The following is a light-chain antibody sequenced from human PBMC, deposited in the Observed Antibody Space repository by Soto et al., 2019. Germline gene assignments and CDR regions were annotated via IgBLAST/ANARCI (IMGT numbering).Light chain of an antibody. Sequence: EIVLTQSPGTLSLSPGERATLSCRASQSVSSTYLAWYQQKPGQAPRLLIYAASIRATGIPDRFSGSGSGTEFTLTISSLQSEDFAVYYCQQYNNWPGTFGQGTKVDIK. CDR3: QQYNNWPGT. J-gene: IGKJ1*01. V-gene: IGKV3D-15*01. CDR2: AAS. CDR1: QSVSSTY.